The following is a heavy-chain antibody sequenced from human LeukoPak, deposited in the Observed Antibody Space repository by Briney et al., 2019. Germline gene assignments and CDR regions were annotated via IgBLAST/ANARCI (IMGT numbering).Heavy chain of an antibody. CDR2: IIPIFGTA. D-gene: IGHD3-22*01. Sequence: GASVKVSCKASGYTFTGYYLHWVRQAPGQGLEWMGGIIPIFGTANYAQKFQGRVTITADKSTSTAYMELSSLRSEDTAVYYCARDFGGYYDSEHAFDIWGQGTMVTVSS. J-gene: IGHJ3*02. CDR1: GYTFTGYY. CDR3: ARDFGGYYDSEHAFDI. V-gene: IGHV1-69*06.